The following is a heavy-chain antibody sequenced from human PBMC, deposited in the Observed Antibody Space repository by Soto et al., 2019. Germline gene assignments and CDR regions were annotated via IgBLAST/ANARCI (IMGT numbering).Heavy chain of an antibody. CDR3: ARDSSLDYYYYYGMDV. CDR1: GGSISSGDYY. J-gene: IGHJ6*02. Sequence: QVQLQESGPGLVKPSQTLSLTCTVSGGSISSGDYYWSWIRQPPGKGLEWIGYIYYTGSTYYNPSLNSRVTISVDTSKNQFSLKLSSVTAADTAVYYCARDSSLDYYYYYGMDVWGQGTTVTVSS. V-gene: IGHV4-30-4*01. CDR2: IYYTGST.